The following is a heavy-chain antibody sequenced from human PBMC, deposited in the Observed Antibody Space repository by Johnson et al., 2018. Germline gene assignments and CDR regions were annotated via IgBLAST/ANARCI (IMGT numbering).Heavy chain of an antibody. D-gene: IGHD3-16*01. CDR1: GFTFSSHS. CDR3: ARDLFIVWERNSMDV. CDR2: ISSSSTTI. J-gene: IGHJ6*02. Sequence: VQLVESGGGLVQPGGSLRLSCAASGFTFSSHSMNWVRQAPGKGLEWVSSISSSSTTIYYADSVKGRFTISRDNAKNSLYLQMNSLRDEDTAVYYCARDLFIVWERNSMDVWGRGTTVTVSS. V-gene: IGHV3-48*02.